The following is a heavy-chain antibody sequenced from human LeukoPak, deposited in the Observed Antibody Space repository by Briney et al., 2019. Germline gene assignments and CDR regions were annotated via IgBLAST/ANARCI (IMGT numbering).Heavy chain of an antibody. D-gene: IGHD2-2*01. CDR2: ISGSGGST. CDR3: AKAVVPADTINDY. V-gene: IGHV3-23*01. CDR1: GFTFSSYA. Sequence: GGSLRLSCAASGFTFSSYAMSWVRQAPGKGLEWVSAISGSGGSTYYADSVKGRFTISRDISKNTLYLQMNSLRAEDTAVYYCAKAVVPADTINDYWGQGTLVTVSS. J-gene: IGHJ4*02.